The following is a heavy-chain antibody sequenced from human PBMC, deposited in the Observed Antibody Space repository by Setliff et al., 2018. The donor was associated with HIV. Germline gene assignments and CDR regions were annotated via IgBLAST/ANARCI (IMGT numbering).Heavy chain of an antibody. J-gene: IGHJ5*02. D-gene: IGHD3-10*01. CDR3: ARHVGELLSTEIRGNWFDA. Sequence: GESLKISCKGSGYTFTNYWIGWVRQMPGKGLEWMGIIYPGDSDTRCSPSFQGQVTISADKSISTAYLQWSSLKASDTAMYYCARHVGELLSTEIRGNWFDAWGQGTRVTVSS. V-gene: IGHV5-51*01. CDR1: GYTFTNYW. CDR2: IYPGDSDT.